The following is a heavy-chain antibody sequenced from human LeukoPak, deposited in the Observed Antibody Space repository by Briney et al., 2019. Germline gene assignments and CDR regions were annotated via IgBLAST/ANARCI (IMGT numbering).Heavy chain of an antibody. J-gene: IGHJ5*02. D-gene: IGHD3-16*02. CDR1: GYTFTSYG. CDR2: ISAYNGNT. CDR3: ARWRLSGDALTTYHYKTVIDNYFDP. Sequence: APVKVSCKASGYTFTSYGISWVRQAPGQGLEWMGWISAYNGNTNYAQKLQGRVTMTTDTSTSTAYMELSSLRSDDTAMYFCARWRLSGDALTTYHYKTVIDNYFDPWGQGTLVTVSS. V-gene: IGHV1-18*01.